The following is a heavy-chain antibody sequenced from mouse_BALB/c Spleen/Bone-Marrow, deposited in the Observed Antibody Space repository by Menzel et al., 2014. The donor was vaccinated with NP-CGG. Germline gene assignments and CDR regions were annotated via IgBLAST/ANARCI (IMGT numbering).Heavy chain of an antibody. CDR2: ITPNSDHT. D-gene: IGHD4-1*02. J-gene: IGHJ4*01. V-gene: IGHV1-4*01. Sequence: QVQLQQSGAELARPGASVKMSCKASGYTFTSYTMHWVKQRPGQGLEWIGYITPNSDHTNYNQKFKDRATLSADKSSSTAVMQLSSLTSEDSAIYYCSRSTFAHVMDSWGQGTSVTVSS. CDR1: GYTFTSYT. CDR3: SRSTFAHVMDS.